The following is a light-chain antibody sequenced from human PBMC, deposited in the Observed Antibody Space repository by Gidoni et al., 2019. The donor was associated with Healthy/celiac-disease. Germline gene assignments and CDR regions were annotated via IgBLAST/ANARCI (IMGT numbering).Light chain of an antibody. CDR3: QQYYSTPRT. CDR2: WAS. V-gene: IGKV4-1*01. Sequence: IVMTESTDSLAVSLGERATINCKSSQSVLYSSNNKNYLAWYQQKPGQPPKLLIYWASTREAGVPYRFSGSGSGTDFTLTISSLQAEDVAVYYCQQYYSTPRTFGQGTKVEIK. J-gene: IGKJ1*01. CDR1: QSVLYSSNNKNY.